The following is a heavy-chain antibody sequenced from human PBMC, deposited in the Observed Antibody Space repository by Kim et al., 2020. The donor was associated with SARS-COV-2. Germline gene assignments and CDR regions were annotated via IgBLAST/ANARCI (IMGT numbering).Heavy chain of an antibody. CDR2: IKQDGSEK. J-gene: IGHJ4*02. V-gene: IGHV3-7*01. Sequence: GGSLRLSCAASGFTFSSYWMSWVRQAPGKGLEWVANIKQDGSEKYYVDSVKGRFTISRDNAKNSLYLQMNSLRAEDTAVYYCARRADPFPVSFFSSGRSYYFDFWGQGTLVTVSS. CDR1: GFTFSSYW. CDR3: ARRADPFPVSFFSSGRSYYFDF. D-gene: IGHD6-19*01.